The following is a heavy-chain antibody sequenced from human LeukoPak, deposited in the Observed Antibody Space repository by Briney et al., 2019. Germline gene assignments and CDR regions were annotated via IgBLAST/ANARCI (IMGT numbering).Heavy chain of an antibody. CDR2: IYYSGST. D-gene: IGHD3-3*01. J-gene: IGHJ3*02. CDR3: ARVLYYDFWSGAFPDAFDI. Sequence: SETLSLTCTVSGGSISSYYWSWIRQPPGKGLEWIGYIYYSGSTNYNLSLKSRVTIPVDTSKNQFSLKLSSVTAADTAVYYCARVLYYDFWSGAFPDAFDIWGQGTMVTVSS. CDR1: GGSISSYY. V-gene: IGHV4-59*01.